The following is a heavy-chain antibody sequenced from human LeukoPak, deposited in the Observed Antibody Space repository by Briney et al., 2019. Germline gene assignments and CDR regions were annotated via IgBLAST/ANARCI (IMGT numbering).Heavy chain of an antibody. CDR1: GGSISGYY. CDR2: INHSGST. V-gene: IGHV4-34*01. J-gene: IGHJ6*02. Sequence: SETLSLTCTVSGGSISGYYWSWIRQPPGKGLEWIGEINHSGSTNYNPSLKSRVTISVDTSKNQFSLKLSSVTAADTAVYYCASSKALGYCSRTSCSTRGYYYYGMDVWGQGTTVTVSS. CDR3: ASSKALGYCSRTSCSTRGYYYYGMDV. D-gene: IGHD2-2*01.